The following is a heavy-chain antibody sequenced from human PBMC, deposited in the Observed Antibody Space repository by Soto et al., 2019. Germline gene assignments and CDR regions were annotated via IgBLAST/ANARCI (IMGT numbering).Heavy chain of an antibody. CDR3: ARGIIAVMGASRCFDP. V-gene: IGHV3-74*01. Sequence: EVQLVESGGGLVQPGGSLRLSCVGSGFTFSSHWMHWVRQTPGKGPVWVSRIRGDGSSTAYAESVRGRFAISRDNAKNTLYLQMNNLRAEDAAVYFCARGIIAVMGASRCFDPWGLGTQVTGSS. D-gene: IGHD6-19*01. CDR1: GFTFSSHW. CDR2: IRGDGSST. J-gene: IGHJ5*02.